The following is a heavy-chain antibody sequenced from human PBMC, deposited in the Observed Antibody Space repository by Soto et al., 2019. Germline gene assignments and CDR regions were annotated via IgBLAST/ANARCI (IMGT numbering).Heavy chain of an antibody. V-gene: IGHV3-23*01. D-gene: IGHD2-15*01. CDR2: ISGSGGST. CDR1: GFTFSSYA. Sequence: PGGSLRLSCAASGFTFSSYAMSWVRQAPGKGLEWVSAISGSGGSTYYADSVKGRFTISRDNSKNTLYLQMNSLRAEDTAVYYCAKSPAQYCSGCSCYLDYWGQGTLVTVSS. CDR3: AKSPAQYCSGCSCYLDY. J-gene: IGHJ4*02.